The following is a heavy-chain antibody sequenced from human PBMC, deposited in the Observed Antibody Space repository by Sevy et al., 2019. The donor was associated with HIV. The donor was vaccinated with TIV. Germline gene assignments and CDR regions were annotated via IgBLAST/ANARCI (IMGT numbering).Heavy chain of an antibody. CDR3: VKEGGGEGGDH. J-gene: IGHJ4*02. D-gene: IGHD2-21*01. CDR2: IQYDGSNK. Sequence: GESLKISCAASGFSFSSYGMHWVRQAPGKGLEWMSYIQYDGSNKDYADSVKGRLTISRDNSKNTRYLQMNSLRVEDTAVFYCVKEGGGEGGDHWGQGTLVTVSS. CDR1: GFSFSSYG. V-gene: IGHV3-30*02.